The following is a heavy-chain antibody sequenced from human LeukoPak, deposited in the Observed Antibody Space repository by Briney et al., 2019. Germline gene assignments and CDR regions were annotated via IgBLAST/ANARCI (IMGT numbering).Heavy chain of an antibody. V-gene: IGHV4-59*01. CDR2: IYYSGST. CDR1: GGSISSYY. D-gene: IGHD6-6*01. Sequence: SETLSLTCTVSGGSISSYYWSWIRQPPGKGLEWIGHIYYSGSTNYNPSLKSRVTISVDTSKNQFSLKLSSVTAADTAVYYYARAKSIAARRGNWFDPWGQGTLVTVSS. J-gene: IGHJ5*02. CDR3: ARAKSIAARRGNWFDP.